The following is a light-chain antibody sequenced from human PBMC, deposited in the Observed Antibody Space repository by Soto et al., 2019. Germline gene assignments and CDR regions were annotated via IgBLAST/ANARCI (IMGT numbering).Light chain of an antibody. V-gene: IGKV3-15*01. CDR3: QQYNTWLLT. CDR2: GAS. CDR1: QSVNAN. Sequence: EVVMTQSPATLSVSPGERATLSCRASQSVNANLAWYQQKPGQAPRLLIHGASNRATGIPARFSGSGCGTEFIPTISSLQSEDFAVYYCQQYNTWLLTFGQGTKVEI. J-gene: IGKJ1*01.